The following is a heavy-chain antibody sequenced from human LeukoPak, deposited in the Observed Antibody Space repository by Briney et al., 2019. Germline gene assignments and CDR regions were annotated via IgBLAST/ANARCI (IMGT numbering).Heavy chain of an antibody. CDR3: ARDRSPYYYDSSGYSL. J-gene: IGHJ4*02. D-gene: IGHD3-22*01. Sequence: GGSLRLSCAASGFTFSSYSMNWARQAPGKGLEWVSSISSSSSYIYYADSVKGRFTISRDNAKNSLYLQMNSLRAEDTAVYYCARDRSPYYYDSSGYSLWGQGTLVTVSS. V-gene: IGHV3-21*01. CDR2: ISSSSSYI. CDR1: GFTFSSYS.